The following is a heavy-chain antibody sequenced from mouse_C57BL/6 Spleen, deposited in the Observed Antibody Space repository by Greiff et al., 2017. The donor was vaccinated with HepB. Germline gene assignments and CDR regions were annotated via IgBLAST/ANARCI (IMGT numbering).Heavy chain of an antibody. J-gene: IGHJ3*01. V-gene: IGHV1-74*01. CDR2: IHPSDSDT. D-gene: IGHD1-1*01. Sequence: QVQLKQPGAELVKPGASVKVSCKASGYTFTSYWMHWVKQRPGQGLEWIGRIHPSDSDTNYNQKFKGKATLTVDKSSSTAYMQLSSLTSEDSAVYYCAMSYGSSYAAWFAYWGQGTLVTVSA. CDR1: GYTFTSYW. CDR3: AMSYGSSYAAWFAY.